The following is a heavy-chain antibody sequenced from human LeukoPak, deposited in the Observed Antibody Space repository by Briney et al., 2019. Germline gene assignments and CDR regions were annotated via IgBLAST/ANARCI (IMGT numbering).Heavy chain of an antibody. CDR1: GGSISSYY. CDR2: IYYSGIT. Sequence: PGGSLRLSCTVSGGSISSYYWSWIRQPPGKGLEWIGYIYYSGITTYNPSLKSRVTTPIDTSKNQFSLKLTSVTAADTAVYYCARHVRGVITDAFDIWGQGTMVTVSS. J-gene: IGHJ3*02. CDR3: ARHVRGVITDAFDI. V-gene: IGHV4-59*01. D-gene: IGHD3-10*02.